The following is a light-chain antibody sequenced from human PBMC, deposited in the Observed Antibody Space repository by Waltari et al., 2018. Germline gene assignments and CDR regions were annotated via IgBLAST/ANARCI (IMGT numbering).Light chain of an antibody. CDR1: SSDLGGYVY. J-gene: IGLJ1*01. CDR3: CSYTNSGTRV. Sequence: QSPLTQPAPVSASPGQSITIPCPETSSDLGGYVYASWYQQHPGRATKLIIYEVDKRPSGISGRFSCSKSGNTTSLTISGLQPEDEADYYCCSYTNSGTRVFGTGTKVTVL. CDR2: EVD. V-gene: IGLV2-14*03.